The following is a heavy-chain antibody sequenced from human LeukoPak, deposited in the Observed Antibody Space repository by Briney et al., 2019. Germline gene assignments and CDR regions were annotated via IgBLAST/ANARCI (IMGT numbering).Heavy chain of an antibody. CDR3: GGSEDGYIDY. D-gene: IGHD5-24*01. CDR1: GFTFTRHW. CDR2: IKTDGTNT. J-gene: IGHJ4*02. V-gene: IGHV3-74*01. Sequence: GGSLRLSCAASGFTFTRHWMHWVRRAPGKGLEWVSRIKTDGTNTIYADFVEGRLTISRDNARNTLYLQMSSLRAGDTAVYYCGGSEDGYIDYWGQGTLVTVSS.